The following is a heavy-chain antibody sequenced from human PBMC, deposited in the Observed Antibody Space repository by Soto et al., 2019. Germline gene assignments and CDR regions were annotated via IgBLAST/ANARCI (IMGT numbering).Heavy chain of an antibody. CDR3: ASQTPTLAVYDSSGYYPGYFDF. J-gene: IGHJ4*02. CDR1: GVSISSSSW. Sequence: SETLSLTCDVSGVSISSSSWWSWVRQPPGKGLEWVGEIYHSGSTYYNPSLKSRVTISVDMSKNQFSLKLSSVTAADTAVYYCASQTPTLAVYDSSGYYPGYFDFWGLGTLVTVSS. D-gene: IGHD3-22*01. CDR2: IYHSGST. V-gene: IGHV4-4*02.